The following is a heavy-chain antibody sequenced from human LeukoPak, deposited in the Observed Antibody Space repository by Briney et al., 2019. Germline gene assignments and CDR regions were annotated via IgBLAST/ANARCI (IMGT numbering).Heavy chain of an antibody. V-gene: IGHV1-2*02. CDR3: SRDTVNHYYYYMDV. CDR2: INPNSGGT. CDR1: GYTFTGYY. Sequence: GASVKVSFKASGYTFTGYYMHWVRQAPGQGLEWMGWINPNSGGTNYAQKFQGRVTMTSDTSISTAYMEHSRMRSDDTAVYYDSRDTVNHYYYYMDVWGKGTTVTVSS. D-gene: IGHD4-11*01. J-gene: IGHJ6*03.